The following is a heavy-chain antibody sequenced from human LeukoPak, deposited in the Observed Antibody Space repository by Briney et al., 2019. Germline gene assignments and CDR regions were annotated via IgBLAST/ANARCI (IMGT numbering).Heavy chain of an antibody. CDR2: INWDGSST. D-gene: IGHD1-26*01. CDR3: ARDSFSGSSLDY. CDR1: GFTFDEYG. V-gene: IGHV3-20*04. J-gene: IGHJ4*02. Sequence: GGSLRLSCAASGFTFDEYGMSWVRQAPGKGLEWVSSINWDGSSTAYADSVQDRFTISRDNAKNSLHLQMKSLRAEDTALYYCARDSFSGSSLDYWGQGTLVTVSS.